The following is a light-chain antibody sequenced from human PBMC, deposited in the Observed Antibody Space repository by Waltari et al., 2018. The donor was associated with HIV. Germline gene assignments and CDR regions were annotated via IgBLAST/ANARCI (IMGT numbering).Light chain of an antibody. Sequence: QSVLTQPPSASGTPGQRITISCSGGSSNIGSKTVNWYKKLPGTAPKLLIYSNNQRPSGVPDRFSGSKSGTSASLAISGLQAEDEADYYCAAWDDSLNGRNWVFGGGTKLTVL. CDR3: AAWDDSLNGRNWV. CDR1: SSNIGSKT. CDR2: SNN. V-gene: IGLV1-44*01. J-gene: IGLJ3*02.